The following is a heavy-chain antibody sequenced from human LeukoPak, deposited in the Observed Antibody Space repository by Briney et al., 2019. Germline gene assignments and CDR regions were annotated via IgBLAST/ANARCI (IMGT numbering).Heavy chain of an antibody. CDR3: AKDILTPSGWYDGGDY. Sequence: GGSLRLSCAASGFTFSSYAMSWVRQAPGKGLEWVSAISGSGGSTYYADSVKGRFTISRDNSKNSLYLQMNSLRTEDTALYYCAKDILTPSGWYDGGDYWGQGTLVTVSS. D-gene: IGHD6-19*01. CDR2: ISGSGGST. CDR1: GFTFSSYA. J-gene: IGHJ4*02. V-gene: IGHV3-23*01.